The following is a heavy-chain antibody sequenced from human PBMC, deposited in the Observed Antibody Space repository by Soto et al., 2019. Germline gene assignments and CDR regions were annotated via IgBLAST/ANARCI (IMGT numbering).Heavy chain of an antibody. CDR1: GFTFGSHA. Sequence: GGSLRLSCATSGFTFGSHAMSWVRQAPGKGLEWVSAISGTGGSTYYAGSVKGRFTISRDNSKNTLYVQMNSLRAEDTAVYYCAKDPRTYGDGYFDDWGQGTLVTVSS. V-gene: IGHV3-23*01. CDR2: ISGTGGST. D-gene: IGHD4-17*01. CDR3: AKDPRTYGDGYFDD. J-gene: IGHJ4*02.